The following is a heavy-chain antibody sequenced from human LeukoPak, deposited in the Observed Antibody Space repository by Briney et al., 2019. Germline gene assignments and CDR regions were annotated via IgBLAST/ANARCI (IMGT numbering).Heavy chain of an antibody. Sequence: GGSLRLSCAASGFTFSSYAMSWVRQAPGKGLEWVSAISGSGGSTYYAGSVKGRFTISRDNSKNTLYLQMNSLRAEDTAVYYCAKPTWIAATPGLTDYWGQGTLVTVSS. CDR1: GFTFSSYA. CDR3: AKPTWIAATPGLTDY. V-gene: IGHV3-23*01. CDR2: ISGSGGST. D-gene: IGHD2-15*01. J-gene: IGHJ4*02.